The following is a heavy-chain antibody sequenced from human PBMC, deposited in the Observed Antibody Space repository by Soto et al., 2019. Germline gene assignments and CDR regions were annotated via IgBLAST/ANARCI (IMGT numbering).Heavy chain of an antibody. CDR3: ARDRSSSSPRAPDY. D-gene: IGHD6-6*01. Sequence: EVQLVESGGGLVKPGGSLRLSCAASGFTFSSYSMNWVRQAPGKGLEWVSSISSSSSYIYYADSVKGRFTISRDNAKNSLYLQMNSLRAEDTAVYYCARDRSSSSPRAPDYWGQGTLVTVSS. V-gene: IGHV3-21*01. CDR1: GFTFSSYS. CDR2: ISSSSSYI. J-gene: IGHJ4*02.